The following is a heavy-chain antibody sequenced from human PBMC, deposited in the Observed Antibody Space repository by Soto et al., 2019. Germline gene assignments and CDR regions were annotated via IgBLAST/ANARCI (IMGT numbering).Heavy chain of an antibody. CDR2: IYYSGST. J-gene: IGHJ6*02. D-gene: IGHD3-22*01. V-gene: IGHV4-59*01. Sequence: ASETLSLTCTVSGGSISSYYWSWIRQPPGKGLEWIGYIYYSGSTNYNPSLKSRVTISVDTSKNQFSLKLSSVTAADTAVYYCARAGYYDSSGYYYVSYYYYYGMDVWGQGTTVTV. CDR3: ARAGYYDSSGYYYVSYYYYYGMDV. CDR1: GGSISSYY.